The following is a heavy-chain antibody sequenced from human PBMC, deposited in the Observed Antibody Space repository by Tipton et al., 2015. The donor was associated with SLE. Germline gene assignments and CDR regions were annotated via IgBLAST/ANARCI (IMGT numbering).Heavy chain of an antibody. CDR2: IYPGDSNT. D-gene: IGHD3-16*01. J-gene: IGHJ4*02. CDR1: GYSFGTHW. V-gene: IGHV5-51*01. Sequence: QSGAEVKKPGESLKISCKASGYSFGTHWIGWVRQMPGKGLEWMGIIYPGDSNTRYSPTFQGQVTISADRSINTAYLQWSSLKASDTGIYYCARHFGDYVLRAPFDSWGQGTLVTVSS. CDR3: ARHFGDYVLRAPFDS.